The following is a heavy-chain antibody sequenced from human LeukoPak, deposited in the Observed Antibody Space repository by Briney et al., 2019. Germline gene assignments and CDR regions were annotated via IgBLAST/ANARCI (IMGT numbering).Heavy chain of an antibody. CDR2: INPDSGGT. D-gene: IGHD5-12*01. CDR1: GYTFTDYY. Sequence: ASVKVSCKASGYTFTDYYIHWVRQAPGQGLEWGGWINPDSGGTNYAQKFQGRVTMTRDTSISTVYMELSRLRSDDTAVFYCTREARAGNWFDPWGQGTLVTVSS. J-gene: IGHJ5*02. CDR3: TREARAGNWFDP. V-gene: IGHV1-2*02.